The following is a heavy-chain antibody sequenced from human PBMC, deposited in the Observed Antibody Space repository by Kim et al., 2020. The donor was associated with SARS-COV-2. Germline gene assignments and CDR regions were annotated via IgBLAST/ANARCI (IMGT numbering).Heavy chain of an antibody. D-gene: IGHD1-20*01. CDR1: GFTFSDSP. Sequence: GGSLRLSCVASGFTFSDSPMHWVRQASGKGLEWFGRIRSRLNSYATGYGASVKGRFTISRAASKKTAYLQMNSLKIEDTNIYSGTRIPGTTVAFWYAFDV. V-gene: IGHV3-73*01. CDR3: TRIPGTTVAFWYAFDV. J-gene: IGHJ3*01. CDR2: IRSRLNSYAT.